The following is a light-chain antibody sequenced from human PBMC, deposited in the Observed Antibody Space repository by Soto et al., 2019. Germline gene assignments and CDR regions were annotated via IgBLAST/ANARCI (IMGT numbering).Light chain of an antibody. CDR2: EVS. CDR3: CSYTSITTYV. Sequence: SVLTQPASVSGSLGQSITISCTGTSSDVGAYNYVSWYQQQPGKAPKLMISEVSNRPSGVSNRFSGSKSGNTASLIISGLQAEDEADYYCCSYTSITTYVCGTGTKVTGL. J-gene: IGLJ1*01. V-gene: IGLV2-14*01. CDR1: SSDVGAYNY.